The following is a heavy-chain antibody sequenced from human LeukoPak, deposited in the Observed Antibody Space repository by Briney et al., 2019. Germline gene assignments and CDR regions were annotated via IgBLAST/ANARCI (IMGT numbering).Heavy chain of an antibody. CDR3: ARTYCSSTSCLVDY. V-gene: IGHV3-64*01. J-gene: IGHJ4*02. CDR1: GFTFSSYS. CDR2: ISSSGGST. D-gene: IGHD2-2*01. Sequence: GGSLRLSCAASGFTFSSYSMHCVRQAPGKGLEYVSAISSSGGSTYYANSVKGRFTISRDNSKNTLYLQVGSLRAEDMAVYYCARTYCSSTSCLVDYWGQGTLVTVSS.